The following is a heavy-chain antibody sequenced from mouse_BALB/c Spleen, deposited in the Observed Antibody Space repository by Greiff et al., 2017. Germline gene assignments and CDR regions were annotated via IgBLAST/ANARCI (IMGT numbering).Heavy chain of an antibody. D-gene: IGHD2-1*01. CDR2: IRNKVNGYTT. Sequence: EVQGVESGGGLVQPGGSLRLSCATSGFTFTDYYMSWVRQPPGKALEWLGFIRNKVNGYTTEYSASVKGRFTISRDNSQSILYLQMNTLRAEDSATYYCARHSYGNSWFAYWGQGTLVTVSA. CDR1: GFTFTDYY. J-gene: IGHJ3*01. CDR3: ARHSYGNSWFAY. V-gene: IGHV7-3*02.